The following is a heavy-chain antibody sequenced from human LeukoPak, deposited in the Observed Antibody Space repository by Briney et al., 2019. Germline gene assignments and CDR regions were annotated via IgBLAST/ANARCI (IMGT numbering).Heavy chain of an antibody. CDR1: GYTFTSYA. CDR3: ARIAGYYYSMDV. V-gene: IGHV1-3*01. Sequence: ASVKVSCKASGYTFTSYAMHWVRQAPGQRLEWMGWINAGNGNTKYSQKFQGRVTITRDTSASTAYMELSSLRSEDTAVYYCARIAGYYYSMDVWGKGTTVTVSS. J-gene: IGHJ6*04. CDR2: INAGNGNT.